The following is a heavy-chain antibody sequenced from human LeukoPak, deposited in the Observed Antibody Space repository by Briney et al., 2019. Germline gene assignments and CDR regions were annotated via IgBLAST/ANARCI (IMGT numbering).Heavy chain of an antibody. CDR2: IYPGDSDT. V-gene: IGHV5-51*01. CDR3: ARAISYSSGWPGYFDY. D-gene: IGHD6-19*01. Sequence: GESLKISCKGSGYRFTSYWIGWVRLIPGKVLEWMGIIYPGDSDTRYSPSFQGQVTISVDESISTAYLQWSSLKASDTAMYYCARAISYSSGWPGYFDYCGQGTLVTVSS. CDR1: GYRFTSYW. J-gene: IGHJ4*02.